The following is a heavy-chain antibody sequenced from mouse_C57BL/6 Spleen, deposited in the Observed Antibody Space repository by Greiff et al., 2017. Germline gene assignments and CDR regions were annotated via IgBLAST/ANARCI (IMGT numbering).Heavy chain of an antibody. V-gene: IGHV5-17*01. J-gene: IGHJ3*01. CDR3: ARPGQAWFAY. CDR2: ISSGSSTI. Sequence: EVKLMESGGGLVKPGGSLKLSCAASGFTFSDYGMHWVRQAPEKGLEWVACISSGSSTIYYADTVRGRFTISRDNAKNTLFLQMTSLRSVDTAMYYCARPGQAWFAYWGQGTLVTVSA. CDR1: GFTFSDYG.